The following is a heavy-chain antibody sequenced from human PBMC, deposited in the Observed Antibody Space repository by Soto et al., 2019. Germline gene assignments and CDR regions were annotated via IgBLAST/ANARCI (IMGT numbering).Heavy chain of an antibody. CDR3: ATGLTLPVRPSFDT. V-gene: IGHV3-53*01. CDR2: IFSGDNT. J-gene: IGHJ5*02. Sequence: EVQLVESGGGLIQPGGSLRLSCAASGFIISGNYITWVRQAPGKGLEWVSVIFSGDNTFYSDSVKGRFTISRDSSKNTVYLQMNRLRGDDTAVYFCATGLTLPVRPSFDTWGQGTLLTVSS. CDR1: GFIISGNY. D-gene: IGHD2-21*02.